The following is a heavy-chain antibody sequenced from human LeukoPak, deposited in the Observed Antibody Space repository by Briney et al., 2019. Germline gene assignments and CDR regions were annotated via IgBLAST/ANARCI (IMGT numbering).Heavy chain of an antibody. Sequence: PGGSLRLSCAASGFTCSDYYMSWIPQAQGKGREWVSYISSSCSTIYYADSVKGRLTISRENAKNSLYLQMTSLRAEDTAVYYCAGYLYLWNWFDPWGQGTLVTVSS. D-gene: IGHD3-10*01. CDR2: ISSSCSTI. CDR1: GFTCSDYY. J-gene: IGHJ5*02. CDR3: AGYLYLWNWFDP. V-gene: IGHV3-11*04.